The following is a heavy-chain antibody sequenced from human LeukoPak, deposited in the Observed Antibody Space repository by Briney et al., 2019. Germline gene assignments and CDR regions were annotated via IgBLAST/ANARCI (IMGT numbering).Heavy chain of an antibody. CDR3: ARASGYCSSTSCYTGIDY. Sequence: PSETLSLTCTVSGGSISSYYWSWIRRPPGKGLEWIGYIYYSGSTNYNPSLKSRVTISVDTSKNQFSLKLSSVTAADTAVYYCARASGYCSSTSCYTGIDYWGQGTLVTVSS. CDR1: GGSISSYY. J-gene: IGHJ4*02. CDR2: IYYSGST. D-gene: IGHD2-2*02. V-gene: IGHV4-59*01.